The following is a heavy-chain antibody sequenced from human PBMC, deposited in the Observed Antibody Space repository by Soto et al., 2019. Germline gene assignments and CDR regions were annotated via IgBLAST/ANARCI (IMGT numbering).Heavy chain of an antibody. CDR3: ARDPGSYYDSSGYTGPWFDP. CDR2: ISAYNGNT. V-gene: IGHV1-18*01. CDR1: GYTFTSYG. Sequence: ASVKVSCKASGYTFTSYGISWVRQAPGQGLEWMGWISAYNGNTNYAQKLQGRVTMTTDTSTSTAYMELRSLRSDDTAVYYCARDPGSYYDSSGYTGPWFDPWGQGTLVTVSS. J-gene: IGHJ5*02. D-gene: IGHD3-22*01.